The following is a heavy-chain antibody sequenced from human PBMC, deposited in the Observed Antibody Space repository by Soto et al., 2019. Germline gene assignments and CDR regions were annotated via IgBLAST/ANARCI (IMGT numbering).Heavy chain of an antibody. V-gene: IGHV3-7*01. CDR2: INQDGSVK. J-gene: IGHJ4*02. CDR3: ARIGYSSSSFDY. D-gene: IGHD6-6*01. Sequence: GGSLRLSCAASGFTFNIYWMSWVRQAPGKGLEWVANINQDGSVKYYVDSVKGRFTVSRDNAQNSQYLQVNSLRAEDTAVYFCARIGYSSSSFDYWGQGTLVTVSS. CDR1: GFTFNIYW.